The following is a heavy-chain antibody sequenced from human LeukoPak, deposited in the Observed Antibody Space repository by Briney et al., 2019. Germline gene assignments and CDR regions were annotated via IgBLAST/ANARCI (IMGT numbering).Heavy chain of an antibody. CDR3: TKDKGIINGFYYFDS. J-gene: IGHJ4*02. D-gene: IGHD3-10*01. CDR1: GFTFNEYA. CDR2: ISWNSDSI. Sequence: PGRSLRLSCAASGFTFNEYAMHWVRQAPGKGLEWVSSISWNSDSIAYADSVRGRFTISRDNAKTSLYLQMNGLRPGDTALYYCTKDKGIINGFYYFDSWGQGTLVAVSS. V-gene: IGHV3-9*01.